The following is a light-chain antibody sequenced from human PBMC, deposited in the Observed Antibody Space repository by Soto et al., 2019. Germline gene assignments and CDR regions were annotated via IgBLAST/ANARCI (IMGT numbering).Light chain of an antibody. CDR3: QQSYSVPLT. CDR1: QPITKF. V-gene: IGKV1-39*01. J-gene: IGKJ4*01. Sequence: DIQMTQSPSSLSASVGDRVTITCRASQPITKFLNWFQHKPGEAPKRLIYGASIIQDGVPSRFSGSGSGTDYTLTISGLLSEDFATYFCQQSYSVPLTFGGGTKVEI. CDR2: GAS.